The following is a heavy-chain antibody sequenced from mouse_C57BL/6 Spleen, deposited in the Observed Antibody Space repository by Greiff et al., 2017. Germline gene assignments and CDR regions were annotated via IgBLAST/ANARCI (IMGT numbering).Heavy chain of an antibody. CDR1: GYTFTSYW. J-gene: IGHJ3*01. Sequence: QVQLQQPGAELVKPGASVKLSCKASGYTFTSYWMHWVKQRPGQGLEWIGMIHPDGGRTNYTAKFKSKATLTVDKSSPAAYHHLSSLTSADTAVYYYARSAGSSLFAYWGQGTLVTVSA. CDR3: ARSAGSSLFAY. D-gene: IGHD1-1*01. CDR2: IHPDGGRT. V-gene: IGHV1-64*01.